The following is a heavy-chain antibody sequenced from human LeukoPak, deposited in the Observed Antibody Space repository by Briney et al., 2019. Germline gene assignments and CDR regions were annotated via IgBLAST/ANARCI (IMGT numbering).Heavy chain of an antibody. Sequence: GASVKVSCKASGYTFTTYNINWVRQPTGQGLEWMGWMNPNSGDTGYAQKFQGRVSMTRDTSISTAYMELSSLRSEDTAVYYCAGGPVEAGFGVSTEDGGQGTTVTVSS. CDR3: AGGPVEAGFGVSTED. V-gene: IGHV1-8*01. J-gene: IGHJ6*02. CDR2: MNPNSGDT. D-gene: IGHD3-10*01. CDR1: GYTFTTYN.